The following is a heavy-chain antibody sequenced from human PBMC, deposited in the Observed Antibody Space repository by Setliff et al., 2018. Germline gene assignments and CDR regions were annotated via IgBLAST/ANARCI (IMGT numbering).Heavy chain of an antibody. J-gene: IGHJ2*01. CDR1: DFSVSSNYY. CDR2: VYYSGST. V-gene: IGHV4-38-2*01. CDR3: ARTSSGRYFDL. Sequence: PSETLSLTCAVSDFSVSSNYYWGWIRQPPGKGLEWIANVYYSGSTYYSPSLKSRVTMSVDTSKNQFSLNPYSVTAADTAVYYCARTSSGRYFDLWGRGTLVTVSS.